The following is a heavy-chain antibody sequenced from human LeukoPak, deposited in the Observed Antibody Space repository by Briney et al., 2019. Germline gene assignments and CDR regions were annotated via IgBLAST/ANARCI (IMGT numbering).Heavy chain of an antibody. D-gene: IGHD6-19*01. J-gene: IGHJ4*02. CDR2: VSNACDRT. Sequence: PGGSLRLSCAASGFPYSSYDMSWVRQAPGKGRDGVSSVSNACDRTYYVDSVKGRFTISREHSKNTLYLQMNSLRAEDTAVYYCAKDLTGSSGWWGFEYWGEGALVTVSS. V-gene: IGHV3-23*01. CDR3: AKDLTGSSGWWGFEY. CDR1: GFPYSSYD.